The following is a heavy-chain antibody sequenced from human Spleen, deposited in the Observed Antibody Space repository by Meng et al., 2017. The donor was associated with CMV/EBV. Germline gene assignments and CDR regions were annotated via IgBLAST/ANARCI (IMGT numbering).Heavy chain of an antibody. CDR2: IHHSGSA. Sequence: QVQRAQSGPGLVEPSQTLSLTCTVSGGSMSSGNYYWSWIRQPPGKGLEWIGYIHHSGSAYYNPSLKSRVSISVDTSKNQFSLNLNSMTAADTAVYYCASFDHIPRRNYFDYWGQGTLVTVFS. CDR1: GGSMSSGNYY. V-gene: IGHV4-30-4*01. D-gene: IGHD2-21*01. CDR3: ASFDHIPRRNYFDY. J-gene: IGHJ4*02.